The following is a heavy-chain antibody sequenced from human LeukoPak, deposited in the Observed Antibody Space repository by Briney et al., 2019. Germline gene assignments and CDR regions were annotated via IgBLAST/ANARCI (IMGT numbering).Heavy chain of an antibody. J-gene: IGHJ4*02. V-gene: IGHV3-11*01. CDR1: GFTFSDYY. D-gene: IGHD4-17*01. CDR2: ISSSGSTI. CDR3: ARIHDYGDYELDY. Sequence: GGSLRLSCAASGFTFSDYYMSWIRQAPGKGLEWVSYISSSGSTIYYADSVKGRFTISRDNAKNSLYLQMNSLRAEDTAVYYCARIHDYGDYELDYWGQGTLVTVSS.